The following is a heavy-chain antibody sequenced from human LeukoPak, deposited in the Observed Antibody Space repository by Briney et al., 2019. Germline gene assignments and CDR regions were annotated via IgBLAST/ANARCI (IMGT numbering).Heavy chain of an antibody. V-gene: IGHV3-23*01. CDR3: ALRYYYDSSGPQPYDY. Sequence: GGSLRLSCAASGFTFSSYGMSWVRQAPGKGLEWVSAISGSGGSTYYADSVKGRFTISRDNSKNTLYLQMNSLRAEDTAVYYCALRYYYDSSGPQPYDYWGQGTLVTVSS. CDR2: ISGSGGST. CDR1: GFTFSSYG. D-gene: IGHD3-22*01. J-gene: IGHJ4*02.